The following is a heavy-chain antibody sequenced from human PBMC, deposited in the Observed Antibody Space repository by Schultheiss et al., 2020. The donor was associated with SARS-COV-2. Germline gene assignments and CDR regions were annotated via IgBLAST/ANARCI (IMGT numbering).Heavy chain of an antibody. J-gene: IGHJ5*02. CDR2: INHSGST. D-gene: IGHD3/OR15-3a*01. V-gene: IGHV4-34*01. CDR3: ARSFQLILPQASWFDP. CDR1: GGSFRIYS. Sequence: SETLSLTCAVYGGSFRIYSWSWIRQPPGKGLEWIGEINHSGSTKYNPSLESRVAISLDTAKNQFSLKLTSVTAADTSLYYCARSFQLILPQASWFDPWGQGTLVTVSS.